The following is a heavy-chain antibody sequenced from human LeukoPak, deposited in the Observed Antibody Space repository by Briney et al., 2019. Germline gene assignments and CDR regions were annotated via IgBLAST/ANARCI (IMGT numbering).Heavy chain of an antibody. CDR2: IYYSGST. J-gene: IGHJ5*02. CDR3: ARVGIAARPRERFDP. V-gene: IGHV4-30-4*08. Sequence: SETLSLTCTVSGGSISSGDYYWSWIRQPPGKGVEWIGYIYYSGSTYYNPSLKSRVTISVDTSKNQFSLKLSSVTAADTAVYYCARVGIAARPRERFDPWGQGTLVTVSS. CDR1: GGSISSGDYY. D-gene: IGHD6-6*01.